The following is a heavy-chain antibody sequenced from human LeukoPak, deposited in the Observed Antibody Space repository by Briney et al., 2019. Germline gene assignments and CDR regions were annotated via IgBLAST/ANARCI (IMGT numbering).Heavy chain of an antibody. CDR1: GDTLTGLS. Sequence: ASVKVSCKVSGDTLTGLSMHWVRQAPGQGLEWMGWINPNSGGTNNVQKFQGSVTMTRDTSIRTAYKEQSRLTSDDTAVYYCAGDALVDTPVDPFDYWGQGTLVTVSS. V-gene: IGHV1-2*02. CDR3: AGDALVDTPVDPFDY. D-gene: IGHD5-18*01. J-gene: IGHJ4*02. CDR2: INPNSGGT.